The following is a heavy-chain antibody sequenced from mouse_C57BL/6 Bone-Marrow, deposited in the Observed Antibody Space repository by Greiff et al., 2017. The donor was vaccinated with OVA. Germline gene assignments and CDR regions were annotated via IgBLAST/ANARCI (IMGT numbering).Heavy chain of an antibody. Sequence: QVQLQQPGAELVKPGASVQLSCKASGYTFTSYWMQWVKQRPGQGLEWIGEIDPSDRYTNYNQKFKGKATLTVDTSSSTAYMQLSSLTSEDSAVYYCAREGSYGNSWFAYWGQGTLVTVSA. CDR2: IDPSDRYT. D-gene: IGHD2-1*01. CDR3: AREGSYGNSWFAY. J-gene: IGHJ3*01. V-gene: IGHV1-50*01. CDR1: GYTFTSYW.